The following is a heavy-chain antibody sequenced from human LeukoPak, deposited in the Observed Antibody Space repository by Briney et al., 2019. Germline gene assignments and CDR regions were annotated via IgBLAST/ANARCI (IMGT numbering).Heavy chain of an antibody. D-gene: IGHD3-3*01. Sequence: SKTLSLTCTVSGGSISSYYWSWIRQPPGKGPEWIGHIYDSGSTNYNPSLKSRVTISVDTSKNQFSLKLSSVTAADTAVYYCAREFSWSGFFDYWGQGTLVTVSS. CDR3: AREFSWSGFFDY. V-gene: IGHV4-59*01. J-gene: IGHJ4*02. CDR1: GGSISSYY. CDR2: IYDSGST.